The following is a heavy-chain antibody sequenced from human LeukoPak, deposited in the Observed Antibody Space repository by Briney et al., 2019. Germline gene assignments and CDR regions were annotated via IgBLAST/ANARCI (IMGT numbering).Heavy chain of an antibody. CDR2: IRYDGSNK. CDR1: GFTFGDYG. J-gene: IGHJ4*02. D-gene: IGHD4-17*01. V-gene: IGHV3-30*02. Sequence: GGSLRLSCTASGFTFGDYGMHWVRQAPGKGLEWVAFIRYDGSNKYYADSVKGRFTISRDNSKNTLYLQMNSLRAEDTAVYYCAKEIWPTVTTPGWTYFDYWGQGALVTVSS. CDR3: AKEIWPTVTTPGWTYFDY.